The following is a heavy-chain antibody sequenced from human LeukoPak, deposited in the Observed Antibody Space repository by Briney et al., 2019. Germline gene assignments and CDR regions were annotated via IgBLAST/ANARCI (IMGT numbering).Heavy chain of an antibody. CDR2: ISYDGSNR. Sequence: GGSLRLSCTASGFTFSSYAMHWVRQAPGKGLEWVAVISYDGSNRYYADSVKGRFTISRDNSKNTLYLQMNSLRAEDTAVYYCAKAYEQYGDYYYMDVWGKGTTVTVSS. V-gene: IGHV3-30*04. CDR1: GFTFSSYA. D-gene: IGHD4-17*01. J-gene: IGHJ6*03. CDR3: AKAYEQYGDYYYMDV.